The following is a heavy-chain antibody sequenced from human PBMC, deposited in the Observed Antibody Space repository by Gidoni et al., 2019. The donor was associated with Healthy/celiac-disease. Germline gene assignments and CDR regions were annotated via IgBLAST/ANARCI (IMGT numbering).Heavy chain of an antibody. CDR2: IYYSGST. J-gene: IGHJ2*01. V-gene: IGHV4-39*01. CDR1: GGSISSSSYY. Sequence: QLQLQESGPGLVKPSETLSLTCTVSGGSISSSSYYWGWIRQPPGKGLEWIGSIYYSGSTYYNPSLKSRVTISVDTSKNQFSLKLSSVTAADTAVYYCARARGELYYYDSSGPAKYWYFDLWGRGTLVTVSS. CDR3: ARARGELYYYDSSGPAKYWYFDL. D-gene: IGHD3-22*01.